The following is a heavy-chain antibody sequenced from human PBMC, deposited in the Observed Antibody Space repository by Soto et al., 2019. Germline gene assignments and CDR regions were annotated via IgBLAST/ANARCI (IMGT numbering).Heavy chain of an antibody. CDR1: GYTLTELS. V-gene: IGHV1-24*01. CDR3: AKARCSGNSCYVPDY. Sequence: ASVKVSCKVSGYTLTELSMHWVRPAPGKGLEWMGGFDPEDGETIYAQKFQGRVTMTEDTSTDTAYMELSSLRSEDTAVYYCAKARCSGNSCYVPDYWGHGSLVTVSS. CDR2: FDPEDGET. J-gene: IGHJ4*01. D-gene: IGHD2-15*01.